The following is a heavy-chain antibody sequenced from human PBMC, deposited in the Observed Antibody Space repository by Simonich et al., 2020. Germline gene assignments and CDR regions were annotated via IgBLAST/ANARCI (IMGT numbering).Heavy chain of an antibody. Sequence: EVQLVESGGGLVKPGGSLRLSCAASGFTFSSYSMNWVRQAPGKWLEGVSSNSSSSSYIYYADSVKGRFTISRDNAKNSLYLQMNSLRAEDTAVYYCARARGDSSSWYFDYWGQGTLVTVSS. D-gene: IGHD6-13*01. CDR2: NSSSSSYI. V-gene: IGHV3-21*01. J-gene: IGHJ4*02. CDR3: ARARGDSSSWYFDY. CDR1: GFTFSSYS.